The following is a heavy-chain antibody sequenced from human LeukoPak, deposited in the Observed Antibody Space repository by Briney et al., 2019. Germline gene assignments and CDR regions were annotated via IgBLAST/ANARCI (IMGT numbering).Heavy chain of an antibody. CDR2: ISSSSSYT. CDR3: ARDRTGYYDSSGYPDY. Sequence: PGGSLSLSCAASGFTFSDYYMSWIRQAPGKGLEWVSNISSSSSYTNYADSVKGRFTISRDNAKNSLYLQMNSLRAEDTAVYYCARDRTGYYDSSGYPDYWGQGTLVTVSS. D-gene: IGHD3-22*01. CDR1: GFTFSDYY. J-gene: IGHJ4*02. V-gene: IGHV3-11*06.